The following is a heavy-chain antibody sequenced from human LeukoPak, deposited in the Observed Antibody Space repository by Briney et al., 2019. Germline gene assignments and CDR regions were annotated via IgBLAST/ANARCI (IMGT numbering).Heavy chain of an antibody. V-gene: IGHV3-21*01. J-gene: IGHJ4*02. CDR2: FSRSSSYI. CDR3: ARDPGYCRGGGCHQNYFDY. CDR1: GFTFSSYS. D-gene: IGHD2-15*01. Sequence: GGSLRLSCVASGFTFSSYSMNWVRQAPGKGLEWVSSFSRSSSYIYYADSVKGRFTISRDNAKNSLYLQMNSLRAEDTAVYYCARDPGYCRGGGCHQNYFDYWGQGTLVTVSS.